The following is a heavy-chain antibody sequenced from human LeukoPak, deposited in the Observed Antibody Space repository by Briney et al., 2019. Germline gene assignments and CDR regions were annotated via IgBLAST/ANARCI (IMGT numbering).Heavy chain of an antibody. Sequence: GGSLRLSCAASGFTFSSYWMSWVRQAPGKGLEWVANIKQDGSEKYYVDSVKGRFTISRDNAKNSLYLQMNSLRAEDTAVYYCARDGGVVVVPAANFDYWGQGTLVTVSS. CDR3: ARDGGVVVVPAANFDY. V-gene: IGHV3-7*01. D-gene: IGHD2-2*01. J-gene: IGHJ4*02. CDR2: IKQDGSEK. CDR1: GFTFSSYW.